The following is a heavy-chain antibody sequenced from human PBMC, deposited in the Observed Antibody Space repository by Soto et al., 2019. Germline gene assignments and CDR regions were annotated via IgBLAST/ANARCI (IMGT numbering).Heavy chain of an antibody. CDR3: ARSNWGGGYYYYYGMDV. J-gene: IGHJ6*02. D-gene: IGHD7-27*01. CDR1: GGSISSSNW. CDR2: IYHSGST. V-gene: IGHV4-4*02. Sequence: SETLSLTCAVSGGSISSSNWWSWVRQPPGKGLEWIGEIYHSGSTYYNPSLKSRVTISVDTSKNQFSLKLSSVTAADTAVYYCARSNWGGGYYYYYGMDVWGQGTTVTVSS.